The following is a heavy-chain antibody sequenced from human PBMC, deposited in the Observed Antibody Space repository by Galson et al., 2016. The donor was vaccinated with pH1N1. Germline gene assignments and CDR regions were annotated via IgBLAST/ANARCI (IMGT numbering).Heavy chain of an antibody. CDR1: GSNSDYN. CDR2: ISGSGGRK. CDR3: AKGGYGDYGLDVFDI. Sequence: LRLSCAASGSNSDYNMNWVRLAPGKGLEWVSSISGSGGRKHYADSVQGRFTISRDNSKNTLYLQMNSLRAGDTALYFCAKGGYGDYGLDVFDIWGQGTMVIVSS. V-gene: IGHV3-23*01. D-gene: IGHD4-17*01. J-gene: IGHJ3*02.